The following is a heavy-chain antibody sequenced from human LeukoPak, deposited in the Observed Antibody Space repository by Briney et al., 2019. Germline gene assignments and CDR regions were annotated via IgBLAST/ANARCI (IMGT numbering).Heavy chain of an antibody. V-gene: IGHV3-23*01. J-gene: IGHJ4*02. CDR1: GFTFSSYA. D-gene: IGHD3-22*01. CDR2: ISAGGGTT. CDR3: AKVRASSGYFDY. Sequence: KPGGSLRLSCAASGFTFSSYAMSWVRQAPGKGLEWVSTISAGGGTTYYADSVKGRFTISRDSSKITLYLQMNSLRAEDTAVYYCAKVRASSGYFDYWGQGTLVTVSS.